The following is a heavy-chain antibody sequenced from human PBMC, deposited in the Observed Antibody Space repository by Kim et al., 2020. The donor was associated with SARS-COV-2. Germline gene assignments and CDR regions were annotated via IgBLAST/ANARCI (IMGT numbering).Heavy chain of an antibody. D-gene: IGHD6-13*01. CDR3: AKDMRPYSSSWYRFDP. V-gene: IGHV3-9*01. Sequence: SVKGRFTISRDNAKNSLYLQMNSLRAEDTALYYCAKDMRPYSSSWYRFDPWGQGTLVTVSS. J-gene: IGHJ5*02.